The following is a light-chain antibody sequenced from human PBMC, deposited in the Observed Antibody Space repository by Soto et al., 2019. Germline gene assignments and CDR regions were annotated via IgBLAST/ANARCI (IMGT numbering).Light chain of an antibody. CDR1: SSDVGGYNY. Sequence: QSALTQPASVSGSPGQSITISCTGTSSDVGGYNYVSWYQQHPGKAPKLMIYDVSNRPSGVSNRFSGSKSGNTASLTISGLQAEDESDYYCSSYTGSSTPVVFGGGTEVTLL. CDR3: SSYTGSSTPVV. V-gene: IGLV2-14*01. J-gene: IGLJ2*01. CDR2: DVS.